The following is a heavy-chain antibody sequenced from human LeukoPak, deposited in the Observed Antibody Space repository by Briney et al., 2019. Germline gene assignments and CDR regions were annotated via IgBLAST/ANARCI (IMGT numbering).Heavy chain of an antibody. V-gene: IGHV3-33*01. CDR2: IWYDGSSK. J-gene: IGHJ4*02. Sequence: GGSLRLSCAASGFSFSAYGVHWVRQAPGKGLEWVAVIWYDGSSKDYAASVKGRFTFSRDNSKNTLYLQMNSLTVEDTAVYYCARSQSSSLIDYWGQGTLVTVSS. CDR1: GFSFSAYG. D-gene: IGHD6-13*01. CDR3: ARSQSSSLIDY.